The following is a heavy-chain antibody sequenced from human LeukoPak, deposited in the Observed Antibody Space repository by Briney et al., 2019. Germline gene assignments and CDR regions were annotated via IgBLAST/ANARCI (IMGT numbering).Heavy chain of an antibody. J-gene: IGHJ5*02. CDR1: GGSCSGYY. CDR3: ARCRPYYYDSSGYYNWFDP. V-gene: IGHV4-34*01. D-gene: IGHD3-22*01. CDR2: INHSGST. Sequence: SETLSLTCAVYGGSCSGYYWSWFRQPPGKGLEWIGEINHSGSTNYNPSLKSRVTISVDTSKNQFSLKLSSVTAADTAVYYRARCRPYYYDSSGYYNWFDPWGQGTLVTVSS.